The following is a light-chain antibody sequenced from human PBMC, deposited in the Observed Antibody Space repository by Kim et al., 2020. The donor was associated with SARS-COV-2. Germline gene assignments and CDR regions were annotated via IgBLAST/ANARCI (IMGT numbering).Light chain of an antibody. CDR2: GAS. J-gene: IGKJ5*01. V-gene: IGKV3-15*01. CDR3: QQYNNWPIT. Sequence: EIVMTQSPATLSVSPGERATLTCRASQSVSSNFAWYQQKPGQAPRLLLYGASTRATGIPARFSGSGSGTEFTLTISSLQSEDFAVYYCQQYNNWPITFGQGTRLEIK. CDR1: QSVSSN.